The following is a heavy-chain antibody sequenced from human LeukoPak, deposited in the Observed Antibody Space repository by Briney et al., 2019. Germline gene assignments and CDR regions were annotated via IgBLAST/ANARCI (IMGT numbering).Heavy chain of an antibody. Sequence: SETLSRTCTVSGGSISSYYWSWIRQPPGKGLEWIGYIYYSGSTNYNPSLKSRVTISVDTSKNQFSLKLSSVTAADTAVYYCARFYDYVWGSSPFDPWGQGTLVTVSS. J-gene: IGHJ5*02. CDR3: ARFYDYVWGSSPFDP. CDR1: GGSISSYY. CDR2: IYYSGST. V-gene: IGHV4-59*01. D-gene: IGHD3-16*01.